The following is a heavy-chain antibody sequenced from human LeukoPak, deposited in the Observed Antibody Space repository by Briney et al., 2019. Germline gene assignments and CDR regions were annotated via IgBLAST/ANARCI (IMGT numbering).Heavy chain of an antibody. CDR3: ARESGIAAALDL. CDR2: INNDGGTT. Sequence: PGGSLRLSCAASGFIFSNYWMHWVRQAPGKGLMWVSHINNDGGTTSYADSVKGRFTISRDNAKYTLYLQMNSLRAEDTAVYYCARESGIAAALDLWGQGTLVTVSS. D-gene: IGHD6-13*01. CDR1: GFIFSNYW. V-gene: IGHV3-74*01. J-gene: IGHJ5*02.